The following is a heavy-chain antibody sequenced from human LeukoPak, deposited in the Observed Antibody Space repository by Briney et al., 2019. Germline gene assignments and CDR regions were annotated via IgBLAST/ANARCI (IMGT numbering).Heavy chain of an antibody. Sequence: ASVKVSCKASGYTFTGYYMHWVRQAPGQGLEWMGWINPNSGSTNYAQKFQGRVTMTRDTSISTAYMELSRLRSDDTAVYYCARDMYCSSTSCYFYYYYGMDVWGQGTTVTVSS. CDR2: INPNSGST. V-gene: IGHV1-2*02. J-gene: IGHJ6*02. CDR1: GYTFTGYY. CDR3: ARDMYCSSTSCYFYYYYGMDV. D-gene: IGHD2-2*01.